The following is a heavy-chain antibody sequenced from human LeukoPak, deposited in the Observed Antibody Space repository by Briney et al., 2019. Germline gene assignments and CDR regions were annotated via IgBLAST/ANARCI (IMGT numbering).Heavy chain of an antibody. Sequence: PSETLSLTCTVSGGSISSYYWGWIRQPPGKGLEWIGYIYYSGSTNYNPSLKSRVTISVDTSKNQFSLKLSSVTAADTAVYNCARGIRALGYFDYWGQGTLVTVSS. CDR2: IYYSGST. J-gene: IGHJ4*02. D-gene: IGHD1-26*01. CDR3: ARGIRALGYFDY. V-gene: IGHV4-59*08. CDR1: GGSISSYY.